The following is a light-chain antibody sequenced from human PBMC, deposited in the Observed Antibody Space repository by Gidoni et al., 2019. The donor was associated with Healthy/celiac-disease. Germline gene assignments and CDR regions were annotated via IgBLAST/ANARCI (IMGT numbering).Light chain of an antibody. CDR3: QSYDSSLSGSV. Sequence: QSVLTQPPSVSGAPGQRVTISCTGRSSNIGAGYAVHWYQQLPGTAPNLLIYGNSNRPSWVPDRFSGSKSGTSASLAITGLQAEDEADYYCQSYDSSLSGSVFGGGTKLTVL. J-gene: IGLJ3*02. V-gene: IGLV1-40*01. CDR2: GNS. CDR1: SSNIGAGYA.